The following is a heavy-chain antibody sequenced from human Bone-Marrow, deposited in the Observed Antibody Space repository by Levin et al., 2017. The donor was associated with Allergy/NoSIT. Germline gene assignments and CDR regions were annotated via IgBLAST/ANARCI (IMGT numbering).Heavy chain of an antibody. D-gene: IGHD3-22*01. J-gene: IGHJ3*01. V-gene: IGHV1-2*02. CDR1: GYTFTDYY. Sequence: ASVKVSCKASGYTFTDYYMNWVRQAPGQGLEWMGWINPNSGGTNYAQKFQGRVTMTRDTSISTAYMELSGLRSDDTAVYYCARDPDYYDRAFDRWGQGTMVTVSS. CDR3: ARDPDYYDRAFDR. CDR2: INPNSGGT.